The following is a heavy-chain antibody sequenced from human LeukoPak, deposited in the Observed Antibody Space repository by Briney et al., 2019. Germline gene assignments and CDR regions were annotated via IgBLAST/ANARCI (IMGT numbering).Heavy chain of an antibody. CDR1: EFTFSSHA. V-gene: IGHV3-23*01. Sequence: GGSLRLSCAASEFTFSSHAMSWVRQAPGKGLEWVSIISGSGGVTYYADSVKGRFTISRDNSKNTLYLQMNSLRAEDTAVYYCAKSFGPVIAAAGTGADWGQGTLVTVSS. CDR3: AKSFGPVIAAAGTGAD. J-gene: IGHJ4*02. D-gene: IGHD6-13*01. CDR2: ISGSGGVT.